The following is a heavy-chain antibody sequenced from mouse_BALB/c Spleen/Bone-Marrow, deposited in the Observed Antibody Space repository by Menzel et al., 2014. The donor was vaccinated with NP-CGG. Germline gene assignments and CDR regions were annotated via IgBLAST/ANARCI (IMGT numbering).Heavy chain of an antibody. CDR1: VYTFTNYV. V-gene: IGHV1-14*01. D-gene: IGHD2-1*01. CDR2: INPYNDGT. CDR3: ARGGGNFFPPMDY. Sequence: VQLQQSGPELVKPGASVKMSCMASVYTFTNYVIHWVKQKPGQGLEWIGYINPYNDGTKYNEKFRGKATLTSDKSSSTAYMELSSLTSEDSAVYYCARGGGNFFPPMDYWGQGTSVTVSS. J-gene: IGHJ4*01.